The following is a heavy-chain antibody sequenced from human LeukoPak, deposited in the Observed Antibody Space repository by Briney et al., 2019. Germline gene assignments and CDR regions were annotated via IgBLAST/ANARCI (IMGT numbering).Heavy chain of an antibody. CDR2: IRSNANRFAT. D-gene: IGHD1-14*01. CDR1: GFTFSGSA. CDR3: TRLFRTRRYYMDV. J-gene: IGHJ6*03. Sequence: GGSLRLSCAASGFTFSGSAMHWVRQAAGKGVEGVGRIRSNANRFATAYAASVKGSFTISRDDSKNTAYLQMNSLKTEDTAVYYCTRLFRTRRYYMDVWGKGTTVTVSS. V-gene: IGHV3-73*01.